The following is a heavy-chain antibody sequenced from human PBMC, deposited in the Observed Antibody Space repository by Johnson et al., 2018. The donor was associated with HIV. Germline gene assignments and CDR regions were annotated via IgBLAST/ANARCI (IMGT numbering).Heavy chain of an antibody. CDR2: ITWNGGST. V-gene: IGHV3-20*04. CDR3: ARVRGDCSGGSCYRWGTFDI. CDR1: GFTFDDYG. J-gene: IGHJ3*02. D-gene: IGHD2-15*01. Sequence: VQLVESGGGVVRPGGSLRLSCAASGFTFDDYGMSWVRQAPGKGLEWVPGITWNGGSTGYADPVRGRFSISLDNAKNSLYLQMNSLRAEDTALYYCARVRGDCSGGSCYRWGTFDIWGQGTMVTVSS.